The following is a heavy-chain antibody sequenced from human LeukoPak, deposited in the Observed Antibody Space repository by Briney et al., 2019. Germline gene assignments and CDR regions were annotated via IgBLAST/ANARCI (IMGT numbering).Heavy chain of an antibody. J-gene: IGHJ4*02. D-gene: IGHD5-18*01. CDR3: AVFHGYSYGYHPADY. V-gene: IGHV3-23*01. Sequence: GGSLRLSCAASGFTFSSYAMSRVRQAPGKGLEWVSAISGSGGSTYYADSVKGRFTISRDNSKNTLYLQMNSLRAEDTAVYYCAVFHGYSYGYHPADYWGQGTLVTVSS. CDR1: GFTFSSYA. CDR2: ISGSGGST.